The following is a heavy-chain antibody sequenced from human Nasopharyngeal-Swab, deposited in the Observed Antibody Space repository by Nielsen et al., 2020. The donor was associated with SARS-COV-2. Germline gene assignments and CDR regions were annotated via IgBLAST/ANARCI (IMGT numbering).Heavy chain of an antibody. J-gene: IGHJ4*02. CDR3: AKARRLYSSSGVGY. Sequence: GESLKIPCAASGFTFSTYAMSWVRQAPGKGLEWVSAISGSGGSTYYADSVKGRFTISRDNSKNTLYLQMNSLRAEDTAVYYCAKARRLYSSSGVGYWGQGTLVTVSS. CDR2: ISGSGGST. D-gene: IGHD6-13*01. V-gene: IGHV3-23*01. CDR1: GFTFSTYA.